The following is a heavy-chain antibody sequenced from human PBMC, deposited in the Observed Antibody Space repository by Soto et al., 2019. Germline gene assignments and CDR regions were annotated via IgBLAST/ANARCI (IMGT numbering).Heavy chain of an antibody. D-gene: IGHD3-16*01. J-gene: IGHJ4*02. V-gene: IGHV1-69*13. CDR1: GGLFSSLA. Sequence: GASVKVSCKDSGGLFSSLAISWVRQAPGQGLEGMGGIMPAFGTTNYAQKFQGRVTITADESTNTAYMELSSLTSDDTAMYYCARGGGPYVWFNEFWGQGTQVTVSS. CDR2: IMPAFGTT. CDR3: ARGGGPYVWFNEF.